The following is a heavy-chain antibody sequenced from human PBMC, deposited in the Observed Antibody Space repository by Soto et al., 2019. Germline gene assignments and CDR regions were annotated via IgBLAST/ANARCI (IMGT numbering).Heavy chain of an antibody. CDR1: GGSFSGYY. CDR3: ARGGQQLDRGVMDV. V-gene: IGHV4-34*01. J-gene: IGHJ6*02. Sequence: QVQLQQWGAGLLKPSETLSLTCAVYGGSFSGYYWSWIRQPPGKGLEWIGEINHSGSTNYNPSLKRRVTXXVXTXXNQFSLTPRSVTAADTAVYYCARGGQQLDRGVMDVWGPGTTVTVSS. CDR2: INHSGST. D-gene: IGHD6-13*01.